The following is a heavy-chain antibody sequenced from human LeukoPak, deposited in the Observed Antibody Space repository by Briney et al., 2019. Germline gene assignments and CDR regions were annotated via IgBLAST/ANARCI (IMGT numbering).Heavy chain of an antibody. J-gene: IGHJ4*02. V-gene: IGHV4-39*01. Sequence: SETLSLTGTVSGGSISSSSYYWGWIRQPPGKGLEWIGSIYYSGSTYYNPSLKSRVTISVDTSKNQFSLKLSSVTAADTAVYYCATSKAKIAVAVHWGQGTLVTVSS. CDR1: GGSISSSSYY. CDR3: ATSKAKIAVAVH. CDR2: IYYSGST. D-gene: IGHD6-19*01.